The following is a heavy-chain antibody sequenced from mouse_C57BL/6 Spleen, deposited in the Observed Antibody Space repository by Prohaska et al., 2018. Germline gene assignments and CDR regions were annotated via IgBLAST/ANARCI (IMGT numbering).Heavy chain of an antibody. V-gene: IGHV5-6*01. D-gene: IGHD1-1*01. CDR3: ARQGTTVVADFDY. CDR2: ISSGGSYT. Sequence: LEWVATISSGGSYTYYPDSVKGRFTISRDNAKNTLYLQLSSLKSEDTAIYYCARQGTTVVADFDYWGQGTTLTASS. J-gene: IGHJ2*01.